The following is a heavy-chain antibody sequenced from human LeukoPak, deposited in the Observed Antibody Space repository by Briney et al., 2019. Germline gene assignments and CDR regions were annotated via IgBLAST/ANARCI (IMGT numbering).Heavy chain of an antibody. J-gene: IGHJ3*02. Sequence: GGSLRLSCAASGFTFSSYWIHWLRQAPGKGLLWVSRINSDGSTTSYADSVKGRFTISRDNAKSTLYLQMNSLRAEDTAVYYCARGSGYNVFDIWGQGTKVAVSS. D-gene: IGHD5-12*01. CDR3: ARGSGYNVFDI. CDR2: INSDGSTT. V-gene: IGHV3-74*01. CDR1: GFTFSSYW.